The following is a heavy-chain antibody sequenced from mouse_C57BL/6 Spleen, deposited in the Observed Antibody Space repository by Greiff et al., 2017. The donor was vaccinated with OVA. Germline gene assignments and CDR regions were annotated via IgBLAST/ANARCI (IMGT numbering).Heavy chain of an antibody. V-gene: IGHV5-9-1*02. CDR1: GFTFSSYA. CDR3: TRDPGNCYAMDY. Sequence: EVKLVESGEGLVKPGGSLKLSCAASGFTFSSYAMSWVRQTPEKRLEWVAYISSGGDYIYYADTVKGRFTISRDNARNTLYLQMSSLKSEDTAMYYCTRDPGNCYAMDYWGQGTSVTVSS. CDR2: ISSGGDYI. J-gene: IGHJ4*01. D-gene: IGHD2-1*01.